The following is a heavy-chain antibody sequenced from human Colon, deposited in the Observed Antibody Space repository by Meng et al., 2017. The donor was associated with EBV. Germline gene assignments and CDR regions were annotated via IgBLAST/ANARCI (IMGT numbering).Heavy chain of an antibody. Sequence: EWQLVESGGGLIQPGGSLRLSCAASGVPVSSNYMAWVRQPPGKGLEWVSTLYSGGNTFYADSVKGRFAISRDTSKNTLFLQMNSLRAEDTAVYYCARGGGGWTSFDYWGQGTLVTVSS. D-gene: IGHD6-19*01. CDR3: ARGGGGWTSFDY. V-gene: IGHV3-53*01. CDR2: LYSGGNT. CDR1: GVPVSSNY. J-gene: IGHJ4*02.